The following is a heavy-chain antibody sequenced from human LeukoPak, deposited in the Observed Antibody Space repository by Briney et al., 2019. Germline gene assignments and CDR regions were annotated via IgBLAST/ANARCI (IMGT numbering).Heavy chain of an antibody. CDR1: GYTFTSYG. Sequence: ASVKVSCKASGYTFTSYGISWVRQAPGQGLEWMGWISAYNGNTNYAQKLQGRVTMTTDTSTCTAYMELRSLRSDDTAVYYCARGGGSGYCSSTSCKIPWFDPWGQGTLVTVSS. D-gene: IGHD2-2*01. CDR3: ARGGGSGYCSSTSCKIPWFDP. CDR2: ISAYNGNT. V-gene: IGHV1-18*01. J-gene: IGHJ5*02.